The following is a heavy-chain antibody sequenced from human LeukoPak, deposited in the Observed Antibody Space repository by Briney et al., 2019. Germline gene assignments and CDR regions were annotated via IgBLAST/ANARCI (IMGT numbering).Heavy chain of an antibody. D-gene: IGHD6-19*01. CDR1: GYTFTSYY. J-gene: IGHJ4*02. Sequence: GASVKVSCKASGYTFTSYYMHWVRQAPGQGLEWMGIINPSGGSTSYAQKFQGRVTMTRDTSTSTVYMELSSLRSEDTAVYYCARDSPVFRRGWFRYYFDHWGQGTLVTVSS. CDR2: INPSGGST. V-gene: IGHV1-46*01. CDR3: ARDSPVFRRGWFRYYFDH.